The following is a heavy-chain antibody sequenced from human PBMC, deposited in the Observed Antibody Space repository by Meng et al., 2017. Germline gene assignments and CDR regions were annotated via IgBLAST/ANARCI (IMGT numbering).Heavy chain of an antibody. CDR3: AREIAVAAHYYWYFDL. J-gene: IGHJ2*01. Sequence: QVHPHPVVEVLVQPSETPSLAAAVYGGPVSGYYCSWIRQPPGKGLEWIGEINRSGSTNYNPSLKSRVTISVDTSKNQFSLKLNSVTAADTAVYYCAREIAVAAHYYWYFDLWGRGTLVTVSS. V-gene: IGHV4-34*01. D-gene: IGHD6-19*01. CDR2: INRSGST. CDR1: GGPVSGYY.